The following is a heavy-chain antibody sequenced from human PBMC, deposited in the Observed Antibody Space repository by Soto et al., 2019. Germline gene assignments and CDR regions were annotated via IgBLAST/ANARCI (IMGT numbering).Heavy chain of an antibody. CDR1: GFTFSSYW. Sequence: GSLRLSCAASGFTFSSYWMSWVRQAPGKGLEWVANIKQDGSEKYYVDSVKGRFTISRDNAKNSLYLQMNSLRAEDTAVYYCARASTCSGGSCYPKYYFDYWGQGTLVTVSS. CDR2: IKQDGSEK. J-gene: IGHJ4*02. D-gene: IGHD2-15*01. CDR3: ARASTCSGGSCYPKYYFDY. V-gene: IGHV3-7*03.